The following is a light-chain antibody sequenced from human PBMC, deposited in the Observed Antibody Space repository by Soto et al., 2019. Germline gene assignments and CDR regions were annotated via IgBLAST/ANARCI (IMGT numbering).Light chain of an antibody. Sequence: IVMTQSPATLSVSPGERATLSCRASQSVSSNLVWYQQKPGQAPRLLIYGASTRVTGIPARFSGSGSGTEFTLTISSLQSEDFAVYYCQQYNSWPPLTFGEGTKVEIK. CDR1: QSVSSN. CDR2: GAS. CDR3: QQYNSWPPLT. V-gene: IGKV3-15*01. J-gene: IGKJ4*01.